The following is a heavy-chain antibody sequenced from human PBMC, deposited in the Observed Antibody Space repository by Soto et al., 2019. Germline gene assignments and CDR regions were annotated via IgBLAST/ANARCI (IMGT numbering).Heavy chain of an antibody. J-gene: IGHJ5*02. CDR1: GYTFTNYG. V-gene: IGHV1-18*04. CDR3: ARDSLGTETTAWLDP. Sequence: QVQLVQSGPEVKKAGASVRVSCKASGYTFTNYGISWLRQAPGQGLEWMGWISAYNGATDFAQKVQGRVTLTTDTSTSTAYMELWSLTSADTAIYYCARDSLGTETTAWLDPWGQGTLVTVSS. D-gene: IGHD1-1*01. CDR2: ISAYNGAT.